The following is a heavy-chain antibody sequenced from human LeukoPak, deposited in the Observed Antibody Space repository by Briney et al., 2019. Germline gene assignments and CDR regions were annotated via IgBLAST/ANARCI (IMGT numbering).Heavy chain of an antibody. V-gene: IGHV1-46*01. CDR2: INPSGGST. D-gene: IGHD1-20*01. J-gene: IGHJ4*02. CDR1: GYTFISIY. Sequence: GASVKVSCKASGYTFISIYMHWVRHAPGPGLEWMGVINPSGGSTAYAQQFQGRVTMTRDTSTTTLYLELSSLRSEDTAVYYCARHSLIGTTPFDYWGQGTLVTVSS. CDR3: ARHSLIGTTPFDY.